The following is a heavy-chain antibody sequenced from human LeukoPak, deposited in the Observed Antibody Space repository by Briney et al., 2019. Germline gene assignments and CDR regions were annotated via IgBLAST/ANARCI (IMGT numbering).Heavy chain of an antibody. CDR2: IYYSGST. V-gene: IGHV4-39*01. CDR1: GGSISSYY. D-gene: IGHD4-17*01. J-gene: IGHJ3*02. Sequence: SETLSLTCTVSGGSISSYYWSWIRQPPGKGLEWIGSIYYSGSTYYNPSLKSRVTISVDTSKNQFSLKLSSVTAADTAVYYCARHGSVTITFDIWGQGTMVTVSS. CDR3: ARHGSVTITFDI.